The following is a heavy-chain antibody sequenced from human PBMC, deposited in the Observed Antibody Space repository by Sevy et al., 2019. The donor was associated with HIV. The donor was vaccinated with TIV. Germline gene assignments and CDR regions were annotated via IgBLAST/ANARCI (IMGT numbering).Heavy chain of an antibody. CDR2: IYHSGST. D-gene: IGHD1-7*01. CDR3: ASDHNWNYAGDWFDP. CDR1: VYSISSGYN. V-gene: IGHV4-38-2*02. Sequence: SETLSLTCTVSVYSISSGYNWGWIRQPPGKGLEWIASIYHSGSTYYNPSLKSRVTISVDTSKNQFSLRLNSVTAADTAVYYCASDHNWNYAGDWFDPWGQGTLVTVSS. J-gene: IGHJ5*02.